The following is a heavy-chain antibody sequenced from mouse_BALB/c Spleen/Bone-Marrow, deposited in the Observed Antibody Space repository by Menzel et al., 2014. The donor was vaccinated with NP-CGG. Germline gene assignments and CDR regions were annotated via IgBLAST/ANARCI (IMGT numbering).Heavy chain of an antibody. CDR3: ARYGNGLMDY. D-gene: IGHD2-1*01. Sequence: VQLQQSGAELVKPGASVKLSCTASGFNIKDTYMHWVKQRPEQGLEWIGRIDTANGNTKYDPKFQGKATITADTSSNTAYLKLSSLTYEDTAVYYCARYGNGLMDYWGQGTSVTGSS. J-gene: IGHJ4*01. CDR1: GFNIKDTY. V-gene: IGHV14-3*02. CDR2: IDTANGNT.